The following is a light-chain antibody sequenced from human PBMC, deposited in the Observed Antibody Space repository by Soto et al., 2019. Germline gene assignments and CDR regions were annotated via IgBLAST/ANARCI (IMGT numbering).Light chain of an antibody. J-gene: IGKJ3*01. V-gene: IGKV1-33*01. CDR1: QDITNY. CDR2: AAS. CDR3: QKYDNFPFT. Sequence: DIQMTQSPSSLSASVGDRVTITCQASQDITNYLNWYQHKPGKAPKLLIYAASNLETGVPSRFSGGGSGTDFTFTISSLQPEDIATYYCQKYDNFPFTFGPGTKVDFK.